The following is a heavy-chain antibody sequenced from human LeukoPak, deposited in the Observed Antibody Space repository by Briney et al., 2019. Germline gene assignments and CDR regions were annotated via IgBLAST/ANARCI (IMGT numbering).Heavy chain of an antibody. CDR1: GFTFSSYA. Sequence: SGGSLRLSCAASGFTFSSYAMHWVRQAPGKGLEWVSVTSYDENTKSYADSVKGRFTISRDNSKNTLYLQMNSLRAEDTAVYYCAKDAPGYSSLSTDAFDVWGQGTLVTVSS. J-gene: IGHJ3*01. D-gene: IGHD5-18*01. CDR2: TSYDENTK. CDR3: AKDAPGYSSLSTDAFDV. V-gene: IGHV3-30*04.